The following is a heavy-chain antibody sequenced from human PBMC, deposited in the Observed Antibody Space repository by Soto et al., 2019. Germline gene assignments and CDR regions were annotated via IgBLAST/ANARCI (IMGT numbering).Heavy chain of an antibody. V-gene: IGHV1-18*01. CDR2: ISAYNGNT. CDR3: ARVKTHYYYYGMDV. CDR1: CYNFTQHG. J-gene: IGHJ6*02. Sequence: APGKGSWEESCYNFTQHGISWGGQAPGQGLEWMGWISAYNGNTNYAQKLQGRVTMTTDTSTSTAYMELRSLRSDDTAVYYCARVKTHYYYYGMDVWGQGTTVTVSS.